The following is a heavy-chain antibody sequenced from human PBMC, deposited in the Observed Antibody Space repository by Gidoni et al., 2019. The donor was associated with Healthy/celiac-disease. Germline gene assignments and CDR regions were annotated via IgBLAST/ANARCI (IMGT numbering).Heavy chain of an antibody. CDR3: ARDRPGYCSGGSCYEYFQH. CDR1: GGSISSYH. D-gene: IGHD2-15*01. Sequence: QVQLQESGPGLGNPSETLSLTCTVSGGSISSYHWSWIRQPAGKGLEWIGRINTSGSTNYNPSLKSRVTMSVDTSKNQFSLKLSSVTAADTAVYYCARDRPGYCSGGSCYEYFQHWGQGTLVTVSS. V-gene: IGHV4-4*07. CDR2: INTSGST. J-gene: IGHJ1*01.